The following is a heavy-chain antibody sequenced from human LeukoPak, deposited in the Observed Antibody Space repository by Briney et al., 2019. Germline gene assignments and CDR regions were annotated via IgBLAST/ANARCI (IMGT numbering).Heavy chain of an antibody. Sequence: SETLSLTCAVYGGSFSGYYWSWIRQPPGKGLEWIGEINHSGSTNYNPSLKSRVTISVDTSKNQFSLKLNSVTAADTAVYFCARRTYSAAYWKHFDYWGQGTLVTVSS. CDR1: GGSFSGYY. CDR2: INHSGST. D-gene: IGHD1-1*01. V-gene: IGHV4-34*01. J-gene: IGHJ4*02. CDR3: ARRTYSAAYWKHFDY.